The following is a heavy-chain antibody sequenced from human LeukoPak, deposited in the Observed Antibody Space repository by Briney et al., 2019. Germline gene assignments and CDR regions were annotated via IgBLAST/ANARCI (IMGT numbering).Heavy chain of an antibody. V-gene: IGHV4-30-4*08. Sequence: SETLSLTCTVSGGSISSGDYYWSWIRQPPGKGLEWIGYIYYSGSTYYNPSLKSRVTISVDTSKNQFSLKLSSVTAADTAVYYCASWYYYDSSGYYDWGQGTLVTVSS. D-gene: IGHD3-22*01. J-gene: IGHJ4*02. CDR3: ASWYYYDSSGYYD. CDR1: GGSISSGDYY. CDR2: IYYSGST.